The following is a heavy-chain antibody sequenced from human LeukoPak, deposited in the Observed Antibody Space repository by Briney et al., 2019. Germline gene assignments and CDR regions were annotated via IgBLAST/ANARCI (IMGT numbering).Heavy chain of an antibody. CDR1: GFTVSSSY. V-gene: IGHV3-53*01. D-gene: IGHD6-19*01. CDR2: IYSGGST. J-gene: IGHJ4*02. Sequence: GGSLRLSCAASGFTVSSSYMSWVRQSPGKGLEWVSVIYSGGSTYYADSVKGRFTISRDNSKNTLYLQMNSLRAEDTAVYYCARDGSAGGWYIDYWGQGTLVTVPS. CDR3: ARDGSAGGWYIDY.